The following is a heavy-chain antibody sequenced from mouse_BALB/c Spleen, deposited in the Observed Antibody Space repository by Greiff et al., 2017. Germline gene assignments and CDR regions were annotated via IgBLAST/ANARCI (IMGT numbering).Heavy chain of an antibody. D-gene: IGHD1-1*01. CDR3: ARDYYGSSGTY. CDR1: GFTFSSFG. Sequence: EVQRVESGGGLVQPGGSRKLSCAASGFTFSSFGMHWVRQAPEKGLEWVAYISSGSSTIYYADTVKGRFTISRDNPKNTLFLQMTSLRSEDTAMYYCARDYYGSSGTYWGQGTLVTVSA. J-gene: IGHJ3*01. V-gene: IGHV5-17*02. CDR2: ISSGSSTI.